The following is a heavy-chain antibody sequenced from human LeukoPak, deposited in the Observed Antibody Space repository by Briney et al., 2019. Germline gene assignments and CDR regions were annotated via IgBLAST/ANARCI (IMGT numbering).Heavy chain of an antibody. J-gene: IGHJ4*02. CDR3: AKVEMATIYYFDY. CDR1: GFTFSSYW. V-gene: IGHV3-7*01. D-gene: IGHD5-24*01. Sequence: PGGSLRLSCAASGFTFSSYWMSWVRQAPGKGLEWVANIKQDGSEKYYVDSVKGRFTISRDNAKNSLYLQMNSLRAEDTAVYYCAKVEMATIYYFDYWGQGTLVTVSS. CDR2: IKQDGSEK.